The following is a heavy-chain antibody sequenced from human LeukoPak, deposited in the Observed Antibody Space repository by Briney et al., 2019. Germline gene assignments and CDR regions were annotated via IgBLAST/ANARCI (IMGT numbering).Heavy chain of an antibody. V-gene: IGHV1-46*01. CDR1: GYTFSRYY. J-gene: IGHJ4*02. CDR3: ARAGGYSGSDY. Sequence: ASVKVSCKASGYTFSRYYMYWVRQTPGQGLEWMGIINPSGGSTSYAQKFQGSVTVTRDTSTSTVYMELSSLRSEDTAVYYCARAGGYSGSDYWGQGTLVTVSS. CDR2: INPSGGST. D-gene: IGHD5-12*01.